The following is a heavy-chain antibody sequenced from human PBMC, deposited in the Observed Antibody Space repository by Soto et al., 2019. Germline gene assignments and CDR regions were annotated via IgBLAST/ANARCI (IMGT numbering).Heavy chain of an antibody. J-gene: IGHJ6*01. V-gene: IGHV4-39*01. CDR3: ARLLLYCINRRCYSLFAMAV. CDR1: GGSINNSNYS. CDR2: MYYSGNT. D-gene: IGHD2-2*02. Sequence: SDSLSLTCTVSGGSINNSNYSWGWIRQPPGKGLEWIGAMYYSGNTYYNPSLKSRVTISVDTSKNQFSLKLSSVTAADTALYYCARLLLYCINRRCYSLFAMAVLGQAPTVT.